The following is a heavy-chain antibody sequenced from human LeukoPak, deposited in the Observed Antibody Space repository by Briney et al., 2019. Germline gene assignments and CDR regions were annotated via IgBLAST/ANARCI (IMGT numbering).Heavy chain of an antibody. J-gene: IGHJ4*02. Sequence: GGSLRLSCAASGFTFSSYGMHWVRQAPGKGLEWVAVISYDGSNKYYADSVKGRFTISRDNSKNTLYLQMNSLRAEDTAVYYCAKGGYDSSGYRPLYYFDYWGQGTLVTVSS. CDR2: ISYDGSNK. CDR1: GFTFSSYG. D-gene: IGHD3-22*01. V-gene: IGHV3-30*18. CDR3: AKGGYDSSGYRPLYYFDY.